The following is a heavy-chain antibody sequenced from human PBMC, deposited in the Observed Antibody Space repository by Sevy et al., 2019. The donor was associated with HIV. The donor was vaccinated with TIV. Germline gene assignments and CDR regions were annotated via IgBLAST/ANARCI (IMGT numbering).Heavy chain of an antibody. V-gene: IGHV1-69*13. Sequence: ASVKVSCKASGNTFSSYAINWVRQAPGQGLEWIGGIIPTFGTPTYAQRFQGRVIISADESTSTAHMELRSLRSEDTAVYYCTRDLSDSFDGRGYFEFWGQGTLVTVSS. D-gene: IGHD2-15*01. CDR3: TRDLSDSFDGRGYFEF. CDR2: IIPTFGTP. CDR1: GNTFSSYA. J-gene: IGHJ4*02.